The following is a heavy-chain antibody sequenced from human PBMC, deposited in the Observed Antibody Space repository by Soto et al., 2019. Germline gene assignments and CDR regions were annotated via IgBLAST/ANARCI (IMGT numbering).Heavy chain of an antibody. J-gene: IGHJ4*02. D-gene: IGHD6-19*01. CDR2: FTSGGST. V-gene: IGHV3-23*01. Sequence: GGSLRLSCAASGFIFSNYAMTWVRQAPGKGPEWVSTFTSGGSTYYRDTVKGRFTISRDNSKNTLYLQMNSLRAEDTAVYYCARTDKYNSQSSGWANSFDYWGQGTLVTVS. CDR3: ARTDKYNSQSSGWANSFDY. CDR1: GFIFSNYA.